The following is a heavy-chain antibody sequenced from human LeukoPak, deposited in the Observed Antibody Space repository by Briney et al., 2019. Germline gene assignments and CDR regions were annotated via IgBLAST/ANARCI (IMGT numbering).Heavy chain of an antibody. CDR3: ASLYSGSY. D-gene: IGHD1-26*01. CDR2: IYTSGST. V-gene: IGHV4-61*02. Sequence: PSQTLSLSCTVSGGSLSSGFYWTWIRQPAGKGLEWIGRIYTSGSTNYNPSLESRVTISVDTSKNQFSLKLSSVTAADTAVYYCASLYSGSYWGQGTLVTVSS. J-gene: IGHJ4*02. CDR1: GGSLSSGFY.